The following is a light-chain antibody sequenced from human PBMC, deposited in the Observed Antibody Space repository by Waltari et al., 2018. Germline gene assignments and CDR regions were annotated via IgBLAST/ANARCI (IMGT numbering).Light chain of an antibody. CDR3: QVWHAAIDPGV. CDR1: NFGSYC. V-gene: IGLV3-21*04. Sequence: SYVLTQPPSVSVAPGETARITCGGENFGSYCVHGYQPKPGQAPVLVIRYDSYRPSGIPERFSGSNSANTATLTISRVEAGDEANYYCQVWHAAIDPGVFGTGTEVTV. CDR2: YDS. J-gene: IGLJ1*01.